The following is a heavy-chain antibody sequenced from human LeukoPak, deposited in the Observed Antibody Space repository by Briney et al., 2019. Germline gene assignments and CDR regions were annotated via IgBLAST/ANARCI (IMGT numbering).Heavy chain of an antibody. J-gene: IGHJ4*02. CDR1: GFTFSSYA. CDR3: AKLYCSGGSCYYYFDY. D-gene: IGHD2-15*01. Sequence: PGGSLRLSCAAAGFTFSSYAMSWVRQAPGKGLEWVSAISGSGGSTYYADSVKGRFTISRDNSKNTLYLQMNSLRAEDTAVYYRAKLYCSGGSCYYYFDYWGQGTLVTVSS. V-gene: IGHV3-23*01. CDR2: ISGSGGST.